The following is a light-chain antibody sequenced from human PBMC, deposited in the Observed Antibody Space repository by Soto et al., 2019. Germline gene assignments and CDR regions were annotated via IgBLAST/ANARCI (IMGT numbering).Light chain of an antibody. J-gene: IGLJ1*01. CDR3: CSYAGSNYV. V-gene: IGLV2-23*02. CDR2: GVS. Sequence: QSALTQPASVSGSPGQSITISCTGTSSDVGNYNLVSWYQHHPGKAPKLMIYGVSKRPSGVSNRFSGSKSGDTASLTISGLQAEDEADYYCCSYAGSNYVFGTGTKLTVL. CDR1: SSDVGNYNL.